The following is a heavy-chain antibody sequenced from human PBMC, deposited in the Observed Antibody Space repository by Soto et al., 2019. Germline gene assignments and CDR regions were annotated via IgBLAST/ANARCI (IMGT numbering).Heavy chain of an antibody. CDR2: INSDGSST. V-gene: IGHV3-74*01. Sequence: GGSLRLSCAASGFTFSSYWMHWVRQAPGKGLAWVSRINSDGSSTSYADSVKGRFTISRDNAKNTLYLQMNSLRAEDTAVYYCATGITIFGALPHYYMDVWGKGTTVTVSS. CDR1: GFTFSSYW. D-gene: IGHD3-3*01. CDR3: ATGITIFGALPHYYMDV. J-gene: IGHJ6*03.